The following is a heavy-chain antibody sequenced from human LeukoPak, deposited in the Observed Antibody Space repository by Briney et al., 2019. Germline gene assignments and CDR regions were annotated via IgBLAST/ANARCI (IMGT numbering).Heavy chain of an antibody. CDR1: GGSISSYY. CDR3: ASTRSVFRWYYFDN. J-gene: IGHJ4*01. V-gene: IGHV4-59*08. CDR2: IYYSGST. Sequence: SETLSLTCTVSGGSISSYYWSWIRQPPGKGLEWIGYIYYSGSTNYNPSLKSRVTISVDTSRNHFSLSLNSVTAADTAVYYCASTRSVFRWYYFDNWGRGTRITVSS. D-gene: IGHD2-15*01.